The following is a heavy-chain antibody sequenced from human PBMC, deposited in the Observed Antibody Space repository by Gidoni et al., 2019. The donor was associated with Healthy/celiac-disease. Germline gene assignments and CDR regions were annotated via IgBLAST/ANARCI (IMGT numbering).Heavy chain of an antibody. Sequence: EVQLLESGGGLVQPGGSLRLSCAASGFTFSSCAMSWVRQAPGKGLEWVSAISGSGGSTYYADSVKGRFTISRDNSKNTLYLQMNSLRAEDTAVYYCAKPPLLWFGEFSHFDYWGQGTLVTVSS. CDR1: GFTFSSCA. D-gene: IGHD3-10*01. V-gene: IGHV3-23*01. J-gene: IGHJ4*02. CDR2: ISGSGGST. CDR3: AKPPLLWFGEFSHFDY.